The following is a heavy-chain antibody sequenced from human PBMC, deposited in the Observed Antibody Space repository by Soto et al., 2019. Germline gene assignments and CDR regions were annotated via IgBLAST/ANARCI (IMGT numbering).Heavy chain of an antibody. J-gene: IGHJ5*02. CDR3: GPYDSVFDP. D-gene: IGHD3-22*01. V-gene: IGHV3-48*03. CDR1: GFTFSSHE. CDR2: ISSSGSPI. Sequence: PGGSLRLSCVASGFTFSSHEMNWVRQAPGKGLEWVSYISSSGSPIDYADSVRGRFTISRDNAKNSVILQMNSLRVEDTAVYYCGPYDSVFDPWGQGTLLTVSS.